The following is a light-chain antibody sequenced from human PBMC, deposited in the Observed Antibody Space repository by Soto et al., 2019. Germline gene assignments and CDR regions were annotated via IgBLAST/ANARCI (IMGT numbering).Light chain of an antibody. V-gene: IGLV2-8*01. CDR2: EVD. CDR1: SSDVGAFNY. J-gene: IGLJ1*01. CDR3: SSFVAGSSYV. Sequence: QSVLTQPPSASGSPGRSVTISCTGTSSDVGAFNYVSRYQHHPGKAPKFMIYEVDKRPSGVPDRFSGSKSGNTAYLTVSGLQAEDEADYFCSSFVAGSSYVFGTGTKVTVL.